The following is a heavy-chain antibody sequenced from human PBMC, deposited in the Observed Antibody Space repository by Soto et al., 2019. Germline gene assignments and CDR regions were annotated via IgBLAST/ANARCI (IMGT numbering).Heavy chain of an antibody. CDR1: GGSISSGNYY. D-gene: IGHD3-16*02. Sequence: QVQLQESGPGLVKPSQTLSLTCTVSGGSISSGNYYWCWIRQPPGKGLEWIGYISHSGTTYYNPSRKSRITISVDTSKNQFSLKLSSVTAADTAVYYCARDLSDYNGMDVWGPGTTVTVSS. CDR2: ISHSGTT. CDR3: ARDLSDYNGMDV. J-gene: IGHJ6*02. V-gene: IGHV4-30-4*01.